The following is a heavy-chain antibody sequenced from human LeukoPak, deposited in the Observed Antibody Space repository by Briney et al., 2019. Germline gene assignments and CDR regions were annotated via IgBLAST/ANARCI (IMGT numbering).Heavy chain of an antibody. D-gene: IGHD3-9*01. CDR3: TRDLMDYDVSTGLHHYYMDV. J-gene: IGHJ6*02. V-gene: IGHV3-74*01. Sequence: GGSLRLSCVASGFTFSSYWMHWVRQDPRKELVWVSLINGDGRNINYADSVRGRFTISRDNAKNTLYLQMNTLRVEDTAVYYCTRDLMDYDVSTGLHHYYMDVWGQGNTVTVSS. CDR1: GFTFSSYW. CDR2: INGDGRNI.